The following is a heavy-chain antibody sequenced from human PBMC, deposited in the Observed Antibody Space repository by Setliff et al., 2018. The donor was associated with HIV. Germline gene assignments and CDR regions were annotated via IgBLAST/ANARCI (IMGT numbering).Heavy chain of an antibody. Sequence: GGSLRLSCAASGFTFSSYAMSWARQAPERGLEWVSAISGSGGNTYYADSVKGRFTISRDNSKNTLYLQMNSLRAEDTAVYYCAKDGYSDYLNSYFDYWGQGTLVTVSS. D-gene: IGHD4-17*01. CDR2: ISGSGGNT. J-gene: IGHJ4*02. V-gene: IGHV3-23*01. CDR1: GFTFSSYA. CDR3: AKDGYSDYLNSYFDY.